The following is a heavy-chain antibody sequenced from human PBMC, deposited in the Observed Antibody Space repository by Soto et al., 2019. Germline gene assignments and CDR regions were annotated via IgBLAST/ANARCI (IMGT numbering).Heavy chain of an antibody. D-gene: IGHD2-21*02. J-gene: IGHJ4*02. CDR1: GGSISSGDW. V-gene: IGHV4-4*02. CDR3: ARRCCDSTFGSLDY. CDR2: IYYIGST. Sequence: QVQMQESGPGLVNPSGTLSLTCAVSGGSISSGDWCWSWVRQSPGKGLEWIGEIYYIGSTTYNPSLKSRVTKSADKSENQCSLRLISVTAAYTAVYYCARRCCDSTFGSLDYWGQGTLVTVSS.